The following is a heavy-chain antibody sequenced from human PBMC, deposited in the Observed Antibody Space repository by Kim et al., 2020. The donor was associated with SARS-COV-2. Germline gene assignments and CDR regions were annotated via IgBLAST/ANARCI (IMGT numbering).Heavy chain of an antibody. Sequence: SETLSLTCTVSGGSISSYYWSWIRQPPGKGLEWIGYIYYSGSTNYNPSLKSRVTISVDTSKNQFSLKLSSVTAADTAVYYCARNVYSSGWYNYFDYWGQGTLVTVSS. CDR3: ARNVYSSGWYNYFDY. V-gene: IGHV4-59*01. D-gene: IGHD6-19*01. J-gene: IGHJ4*02. CDR2: IYYSGST. CDR1: GGSISSYY.